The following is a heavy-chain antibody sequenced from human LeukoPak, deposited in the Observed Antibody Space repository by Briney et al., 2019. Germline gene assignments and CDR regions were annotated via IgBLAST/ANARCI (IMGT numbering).Heavy chain of an antibody. CDR2: IYYSGST. CDR3: ARANIVATIGAFDI. Sequence: PSETLSLTCTVSGGSVSSGSYYWRWIRQPPGKGLEWIGYIYYSGSTNYNPSLKSRVTISVDTSKNQFSLKLSSVTAADTAVYYCARANIVATIGAFDIWGQGTMVTVSS. D-gene: IGHD5-12*01. V-gene: IGHV4-61*01. CDR1: GGSVSSGSYY. J-gene: IGHJ3*02.